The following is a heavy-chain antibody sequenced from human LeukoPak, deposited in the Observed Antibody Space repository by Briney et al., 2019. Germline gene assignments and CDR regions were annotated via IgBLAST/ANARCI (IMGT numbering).Heavy chain of an antibody. V-gene: IGHV3-23*01. J-gene: IGHJ4*02. CDR2: ISGSGGST. CDR1: GFTFSSYA. D-gene: IGHD1-26*01. Sequence: PGGSLRLSCAASGFTFSSYAMSWVRQAPGKGLEWVSAISGSGGSTYYADSARGRVTISRDNSKNTVYLQMNSLRSEDSALYYCARDYSDKWCPDYWGQGTLVTVSS. CDR3: ARDYSDKWCPDY.